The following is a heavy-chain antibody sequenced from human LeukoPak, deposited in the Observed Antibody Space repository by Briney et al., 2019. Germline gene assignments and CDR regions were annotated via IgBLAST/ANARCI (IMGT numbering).Heavy chain of an antibody. CDR3: ATMAGNRFDY. CDR1: GFTFINEW. Sequence: PGGSLRLSCEASGFTFINEWMNWVRQAPGKGLEWVGNIKQDGSERYYGGSVKGRFTISRDNAKNSLYLEMNRLRGDDTAVYFCATMAGNRFDYWGQGTLVTVAS. D-gene: IGHD1-14*01. J-gene: IGHJ4*02. CDR2: IKQDGSER. V-gene: IGHV3-7*01.